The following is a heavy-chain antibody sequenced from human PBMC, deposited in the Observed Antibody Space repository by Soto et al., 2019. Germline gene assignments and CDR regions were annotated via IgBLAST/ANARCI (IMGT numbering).Heavy chain of an antibody. D-gene: IGHD2-21*02. CDR1: GFTFSAYT. CDR2: ITYDSAYI. CDR3: TRQLGSACYDY. Sequence: EVQLVESGGGLVKPGGSLRLSCVVSGFTFSAYTMNWVRQAPGKGLEWVTSITYDSAYIYYADSVKGRFTISRDNAKNSLYLQMNSLRAEDTAVYYCTRQLGSACYDYWGQGILVTVSS. V-gene: IGHV3-21*01. J-gene: IGHJ4*02.